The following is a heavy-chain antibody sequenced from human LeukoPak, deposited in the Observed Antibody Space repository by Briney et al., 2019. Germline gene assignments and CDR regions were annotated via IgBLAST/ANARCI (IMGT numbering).Heavy chain of an antibody. Sequence: GGSLRLSCAVSGFTFSGYAMSWVRQAPGKGLEWVSAISGSGGSTYYADSVKGRFTISRDNSKNTLYLQMNSLRAEDTAVYYCAKKVGGVYAFDIWGQGTMVTVSS. D-gene: IGHD3-16*01. V-gene: IGHV3-23*01. J-gene: IGHJ3*02. CDR3: AKKVGGVYAFDI. CDR1: GFTFSGYA. CDR2: ISGSGGST.